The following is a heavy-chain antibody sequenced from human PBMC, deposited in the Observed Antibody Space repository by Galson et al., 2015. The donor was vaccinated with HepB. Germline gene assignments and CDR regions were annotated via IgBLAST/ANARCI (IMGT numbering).Heavy chain of an antibody. Sequence: SVKVSCKASGGTFSSYAISWVRQAPGQGLEWMGWINAGNGNTKYSQKFQGRVTITRDTSASTAYMELSSLRSEDTAVYYCARDDFWSGDDTNWFDPWGQGTLVTVSS. J-gene: IGHJ5*02. D-gene: IGHD3-3*01. CDR3: ARDDFWSGDDTNWFDP. CDR1: GGTFSSYA. CDR2: INAGNGNT. V-gene: IGHV1-3*01.